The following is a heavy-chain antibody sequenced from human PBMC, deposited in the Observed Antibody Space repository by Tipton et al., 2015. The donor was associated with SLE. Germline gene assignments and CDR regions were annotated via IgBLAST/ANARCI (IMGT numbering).Heavy chain of an antibody. CDR3: ARSRYSSTSPSDVTTWFDP. J-gene: IGHJ5*02. V-gene: IGHV4-38-2*02. CDR2: FYHSGNT. Sequence: TLSLTCIVSRYSISSGYYWGWMRQAPGKELEWVGSFYHSGNTYYNPSLTSRVTISADTSKNQFSLRLTSVTAADTAVYYCARSRYSSTSPSDVTTWFDPWGQGILVRVSS. CDR1: RYSISSGYY. D-gene: IGHD2-2*01.